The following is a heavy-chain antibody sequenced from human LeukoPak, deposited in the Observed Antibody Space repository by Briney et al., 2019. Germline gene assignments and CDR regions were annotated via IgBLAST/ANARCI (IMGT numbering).Heavy chain of an antibody. V-gene: IGHV3-21*01. CDR3: ARFLSGYYSYFDY. D-gene: IGHD3-22*01. CDR1: GFTFSSYS. J-gene: IGHJ4*02. Sequence: GGSLRISCAASGFTFSSYSMNWVRQAPGKGLEWVSSISSSSSYIYYADSVKGRFTISRDNAKNSLYLQMNSLRAEDTAVYYCARFLSGYYSYFDYWGQGTLVTVSS. CDR2: ISSSSSYI.